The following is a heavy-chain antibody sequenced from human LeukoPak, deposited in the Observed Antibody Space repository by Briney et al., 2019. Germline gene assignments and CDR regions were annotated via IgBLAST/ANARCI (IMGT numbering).Heavy chain of an antibody. CDR2: IRYDGSNK. Sequence: PGGSLRLSCAASGFTFSSYGMHWVRQAPGKGLEWVAFIRYDGSNKYYADSVKGRFTISRDNSKNTLYLQMNSLRAEDTAVYYCARDRERRDAFDIWGQGTMVTVSS. J-gene: IGHJ3*02. CDR3: ARDRERRDAFDI. D-gene: IGHD1-26*01. V-gene: IGHV3-30*02. CDR1: GFTFSSYG.